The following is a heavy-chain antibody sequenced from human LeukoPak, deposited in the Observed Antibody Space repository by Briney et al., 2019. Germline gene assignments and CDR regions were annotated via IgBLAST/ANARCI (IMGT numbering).Heavy chain of an antibody. CDR2: INPSGGST. J-gene: IGHJ5*02. Sequence: ASVKVSCKASGYTFTSYYMHWVRQAPGQGLEWMGIINPSGGSTSYAQKFQGRVTMTRDMSTSTVYMELSSLRSEDTAVYYCARMEYLRSDDDNWFDPWGQGTLVTVSS. CDR1: GYTFTSYY. D-gene: IGHD3-3*01. CDR3: ARMEYLRSDDDNWFDP. V-gene: IGHV1-46*01.